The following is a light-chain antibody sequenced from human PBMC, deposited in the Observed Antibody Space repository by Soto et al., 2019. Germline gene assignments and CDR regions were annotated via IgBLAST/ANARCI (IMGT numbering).Light chain of an antibody. J-gene: IGLJ1*01. V-gene: IGLV2-14*01. CDR3: TSYTSTSTLX. CDR1: SSDIGDYNY. CDR2: EVS. Sequence: QSALTQPASVSGSPGQSITISCTGTSSDIGDYNYVSWYQQHPGKAPKLMIYEVSNRPSGVSNRFSGSKSGNTASLTISGLQAEDEADYYCTSYTSTSTLXXXTXTKLXVL.